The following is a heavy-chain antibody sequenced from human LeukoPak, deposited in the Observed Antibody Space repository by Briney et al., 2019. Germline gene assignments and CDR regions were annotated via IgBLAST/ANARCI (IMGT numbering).Heavy chain of an antibody. D-gene: IGHD1-26*01. CDR2: IYSGGST. J-gene: IGHJ4*02. CDR3: ARDKYDSGSYYFDY. Sequence: PGGSLRLSCASSGFTFSSYSMNWVRQAPGKGLEWVSVIYSGGSTYYADSVKGRFTISRDNSKNTLYLQMNSLRAEDTAVYYCARDKYDSGSYYFDYWGQGTLVTVSS. V-gene: IGHV3-66*01. CDR1: GFTFSSYS.